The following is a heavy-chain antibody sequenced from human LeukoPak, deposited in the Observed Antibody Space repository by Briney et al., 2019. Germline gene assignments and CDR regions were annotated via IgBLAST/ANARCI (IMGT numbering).Heavy chain of an antibody. V-gene: IGHV4-59*08. CDR3: ARHRIVVVPAANKGRWFDP. D-gene: IGHD2-2*01. J-gene: IGHJ5*02. CDR1: GGSISSYY. CDR2: IYYSGST. Sequence: SETLSLTCTVSGGSISSYYWSWIRQPPGKGLEWIGYIYYSGSTNYNPSLKSRVTISVDTSKNQFSLKLSSVTAADTAVYYCARHRIVVVPAANKGRWFDPWGQGTLVTVSS.